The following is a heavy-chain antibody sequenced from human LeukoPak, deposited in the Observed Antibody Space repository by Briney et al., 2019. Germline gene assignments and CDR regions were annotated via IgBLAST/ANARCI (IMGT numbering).Heavy chain of an antibody. Sequence: AGSLRLSSAASGFTFDDYGMSWVRQAPGKGLEWVSGINWNGGCTGYADSVKGRFTISRDNAKNSLYLQMNSLRAEDTALYYCARGGYGDYVGRFDYWGQGTIAVVSS. V-gene: IGHV3-20*04. D-gene: IGHD4-17*01. CDR1: GFTFDDYG. CDR3: ARGGYGDYVGRFDY. CDR2: INWNGGCT. J-gene: IGHJ4*02.